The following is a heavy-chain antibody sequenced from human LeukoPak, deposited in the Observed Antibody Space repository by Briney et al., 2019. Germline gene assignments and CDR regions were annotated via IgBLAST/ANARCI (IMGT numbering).Heavy chain of an antibody. CDR1: GYTFASYG. V-gene: IGHV1-18*01. Sequence: ASVKVSCKASGYTFASYGISWVRQAPGQGLEWMGWISAYNGNTNYAQKFQGRVTITADESTSTAYMELSSLRSEDTAVYYCARGGAYCGGDCPLDYWGQGTLVTVSS. CDR3: ARGGAYCGGDCPLDY. D-gene: IGHD2-21*02. CDR2: ISAYNGNT. J-gene: IGHJ4*02.